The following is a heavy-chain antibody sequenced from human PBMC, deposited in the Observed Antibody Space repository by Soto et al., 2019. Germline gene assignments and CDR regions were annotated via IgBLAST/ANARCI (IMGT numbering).Heavy chain of an antibody. Sequence: SETLSLTCTVSGGSISSYYWSWIRQPPGKGLEWIGCIYYSGSTNYNPSLKSRVTISVDTSKNQFSLKLSSVTAADTAVYYCARTRVTYYYGSGSYSGPYFDYWGQGTLVTVSS. D-gene: IGHD3-10*01. J-gene: IGHJ4*02. V-gene: IGHV4-59*01. CDR3: ARTRVTYYYGSGSYSGPYFDY. CDR2: IYYSGST. CDR1: GGSISSYY.